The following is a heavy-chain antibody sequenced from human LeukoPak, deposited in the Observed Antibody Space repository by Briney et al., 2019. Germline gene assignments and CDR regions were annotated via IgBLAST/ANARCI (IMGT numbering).Heavy chain of an antibody. Sequence: PGGSLRLSCAASGFTVSSNYMSWVRQAPGKGLEWVSSISRSSSYIYYADSVKGRFTISRDNAKNSLYLQMNSLRAEDTAVYYCARDRHYGSGSYYYYFDYWGQGTLVTVSS. CDR1: GFTVSSNY. V-gene: IGHV3-21*01. J-gene: IGHJ4*02. CDR3: ARDRHYGSGSYYYYFDY. D-gene: IGHD3-10*01. CDR2: ISRSSSYI.